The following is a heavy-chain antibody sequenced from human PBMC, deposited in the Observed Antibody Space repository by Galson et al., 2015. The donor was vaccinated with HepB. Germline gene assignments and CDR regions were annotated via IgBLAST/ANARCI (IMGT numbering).Heavy chain of an antibody. CDR3: ARGLYSSFQYYFDF. CDR1: GFTFSSYA. CDR2: ISSDESST. V-gene: IGHV3-64*04. J-gene: IGHJ4*02. Sequence: SLRLSCAASGFTFSSYAMHWVRQAPGKGLEYVSAISSDESSTRYADSVKGRFTVSRDNAKNTLYLQMNSLRAEDTAVYSCARGLYSSFQYYFDFWGQGTLVTVSS. D-gene: IGHD6-6*01.